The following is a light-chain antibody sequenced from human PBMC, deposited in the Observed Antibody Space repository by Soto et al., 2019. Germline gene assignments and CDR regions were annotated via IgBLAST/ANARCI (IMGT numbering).Light chain of an antibody. CDR2: TNN. Sequence: QSALTQPPSASDTPGQRVTISCSGGSSNIGSTTVNWYQQLPGTAPKLLIYTNNQRPSGVPDRFSGSKSGTSASLAISGLQSEDEADYYCAAWDDSLNGLVFGGGTKLTVL. CDR1: SSNIGSTT. CDR3: AAWDDSLNGLV. J-gene: IGLJ3*02. V-gene: IGLV1-44*01.